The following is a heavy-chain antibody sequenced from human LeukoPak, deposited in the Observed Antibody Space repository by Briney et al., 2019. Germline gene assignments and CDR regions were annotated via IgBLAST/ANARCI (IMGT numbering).Heavy chain of an antibody. CDR1: GFTFSSYG. CDR2: ISYDGSNK. CDR3: AREFGVANYYYYGMDV. J-gene: IGHJ6*02. Sequence: SGGSLRLSCAASGFTFSSYGMHWVRQAPGKGLEWVAVISYDGSNKYYADSVKGRFTISRDNSKNTLYLQMNSLRAEDTAVYYCAREFGVANYYYYGMDVWGQGTTVTVSS. V-gene: IGHV3-30*19. D-gene: IGHD3-3*01.